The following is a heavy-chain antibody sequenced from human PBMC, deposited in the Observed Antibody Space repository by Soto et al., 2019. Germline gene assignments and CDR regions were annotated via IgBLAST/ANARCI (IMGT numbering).Heavy chain of an antibody. J-gene: IGHJ2*01. CDR3: AKDASSGITSFDS. D-gene: IGHD3-3*01. CDR1: GFTFSSYA. CDR2: VSGSAGST. V-gene: IGHV3-23*01. Sequence: EVQLLESGGGLVQPGGSLRLSCAASGFTFSSYAMSCVRQAPGKGLEWVSVVSGSAGSTYYADSVKGRFTISRDNSKNTLYLQMHSLRAEDTAVYYCAKDASSGITSFDSWGRGTVVTVSS.